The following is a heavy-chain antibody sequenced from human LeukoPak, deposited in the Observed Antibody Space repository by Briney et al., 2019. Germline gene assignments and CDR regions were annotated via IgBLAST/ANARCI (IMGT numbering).Heavy chain of an antibody. CDR1: GGTFSSYA. Sequence: ASVKVSCKASGGTFSSYAISWVRQAPGQGLEWMGGIIPIFGTANYAQKFQGRVTITADESTSTAYMELSSLRSEDTAMYYCARAPYSSGGSTNYYYYYYMDVWGKGTTVTVSS. CDR2: IIPIFGTA. D-gene: IGHD6-19*01. V-gene: IGHV1-69*13. J-gene: IGHJ6*03. CDR3: ARAPYSSGGSTNYYYYYYMDV.